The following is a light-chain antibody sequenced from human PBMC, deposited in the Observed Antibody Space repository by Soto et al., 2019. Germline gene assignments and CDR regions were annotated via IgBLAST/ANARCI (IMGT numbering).Light chain of an antibody. CDR1: SSDVGGYDY. CDR2: EVT. V-gene: IGLV2-8*01. J-gene: IGLJ1*01. Sequence: QSALTQPPSASGSPGQSVTISCTGTSSDVGGYDYVSWYQHHPGKAPKLMIYEVTKRPSGVPDRFSGSKSGNTASLTVSGLQSEDEADYYCSSDAGSNIGVFGTGTKLTVL. CDR3: SSDAGSNIGV.